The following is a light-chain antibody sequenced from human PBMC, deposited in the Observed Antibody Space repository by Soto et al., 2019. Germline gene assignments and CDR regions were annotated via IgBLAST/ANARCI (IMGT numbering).Light chain of an antibody. CDR3: QSYDSIVV. CDR2: EDN. CDR1: SGSIASNY. V-gene: IGLV6-57*04. J-gene: IGLJ2*01. Sequence: NFMLTQPHSVSESPGKTVTISCTRSSGSIASNYVQWYQQRPGSAPTTVIYEDNQRPSGVPDRFSDSIDSSSNSASLTISGLKTEDEADYYCQSYDSIVVFGGGTKLTVL.